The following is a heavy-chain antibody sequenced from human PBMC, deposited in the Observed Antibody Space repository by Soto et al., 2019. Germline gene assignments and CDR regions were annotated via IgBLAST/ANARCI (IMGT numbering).Heavy chain of an antibody. V-gene: IGHV3-66*01. CDR1: GFTVSSNY. J-gene: IGHJ4*02. D-gene: IGHD3-22*01. CDR3: ARGWGDSSGPFDY. CDR2: IYSGGST. Sequence: EVQLVESGGGLVQPGGSLRLSCAASGFTVSSNYMSWVRQAPGKGLEWVSVIYSGGSTYYADSVKGRFTISRDNSKNTLYLQMNSLRAEDTAVYYCARGWGDSSGPFDYWGQGTLVTVSS.